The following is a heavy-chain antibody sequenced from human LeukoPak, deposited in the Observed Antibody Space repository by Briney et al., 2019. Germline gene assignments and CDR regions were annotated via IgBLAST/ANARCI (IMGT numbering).Heavy chain of an antibody. Sequence: SETLSLTCTVSGGSISSYYWSWIRQPPGKGLEWIGRIYSGGSTNYNPSLKSRVTMSVDTSKNQLSLKLSSVTAADTAVYYCARDSYVGPWGQGTLVTVSS. CDR1: GGSISSYY. CDR2: IYSGGST. D-gene: IGHD5-18*01. V-gene: IGHV4-4*07. J-gene: IGHJ5*02. CDR3: ARDSYVGP.